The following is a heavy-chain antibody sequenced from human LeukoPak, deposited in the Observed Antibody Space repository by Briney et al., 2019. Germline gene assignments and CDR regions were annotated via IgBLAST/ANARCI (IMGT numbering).Heavy chain of an antibody. Sequence: GGSLRLSCAASGFTFISYSMNWVRQAPGKGLEWVSSISSSSSYIYYADSVKGRFTISRDNAKNSLSLQMNSLRAEDTAVYYCAREGRYGYNYYWYFDLWGRGTLVTVSS. CDR2: ISSSSSYI. J-gene: IGHJ2*01. CDR1: GFTFISYS. V-gene: IGHV3-21*01. CDR3: AREGRYGYNYYWYFDL. D-gene: IGHD5-24*01.